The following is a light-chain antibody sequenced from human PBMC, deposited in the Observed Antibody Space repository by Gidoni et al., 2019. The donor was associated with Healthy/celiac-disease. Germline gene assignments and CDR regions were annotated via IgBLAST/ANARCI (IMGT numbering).Light chain of an antibody. CDR3: QQSYSTLAT. V-gene: IGKV1-39*01. CDR2: AAS. Sequence: DIHMTQSPSSLSASVGDRVTITCRASQSISSYLNWYQQKPGTAPKLLIYAASSLQSGVPSRFSGSGSGTDFTLTISSLQPEDFATYYCQQSYSTLATFGPGTKVISN. J-gene: IGKJ3*01. CDR1: QSISSY.